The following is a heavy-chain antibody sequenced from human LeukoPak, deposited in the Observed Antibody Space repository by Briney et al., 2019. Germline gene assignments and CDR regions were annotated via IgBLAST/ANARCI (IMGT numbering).Heavy chain of an antibody. D-gene: IGHD4/OR15-4a*01. CDR3: ARMGAIAGASANPDH. V-gene: IGHV4-59*01. CDR2: IYYSGTT. J-gene: IGHJ4*02. Sequence: SETLSLTCTVSGGSISGYYWSWIRQPPGKGLEWIGYIYYSGTTSYNPSLRSRVTMLVDTSKNQFSLRLSSVTAADTAVYYCARMGAIAGASANPDHWGQGTLVTVSS. CDR1: GGSISGYY.